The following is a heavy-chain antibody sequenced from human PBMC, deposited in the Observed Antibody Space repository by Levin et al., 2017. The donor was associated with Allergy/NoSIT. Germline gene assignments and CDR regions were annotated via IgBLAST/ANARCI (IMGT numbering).Heavy chain of an antibody. J-gene: IGHJ4*02. CDR1: GFTFTHYW. D-gene: IGHD1-26*01. CDR2: VNSDGSST. Sequence: QAGGSLRLSCEASGFTFTHYWMHWVRHAAGKGLVWVSRVNSDGSSTSYADSVKGRFTNSRDNAKNSLYLQMNSLRAEDTAVYCCARVEDRAQGGFDYWGQGTLVTVSS. V-gene: IGHV3-74*01. CDR3: ARVEDRAQGGFDY.